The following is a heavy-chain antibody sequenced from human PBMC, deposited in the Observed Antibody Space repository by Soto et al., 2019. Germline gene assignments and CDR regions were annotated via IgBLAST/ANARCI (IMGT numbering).Heavy chain of an antibody. D-gene: IGHD4-17*01. J-gene: IGHJ4*02. CDR1: GFTFSTSA. Sequence: QPGGSLRLSCATSGFTFSTSAMDWVRQSPGKGLEWLSYISSSGDSIYYADSVKGRFTVSRDNAKNSLFLQMNSLRDEDTAFYYCVTNGPTRVTAGFDYWGQGTLVTVSS. CDR2: ISSSGDSI. V-gene: IGHV3-48*03. CDR3: VTNGPTRVTAGFDY.